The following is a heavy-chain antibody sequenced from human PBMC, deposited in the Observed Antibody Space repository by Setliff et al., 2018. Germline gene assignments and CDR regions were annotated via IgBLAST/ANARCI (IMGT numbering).Heavy chain of an antibody. CDR1: GFTYNNCW. J-gene: IGHJ4*02. CDR3: FGAGTCSY. D-gene: IGHD3-10*02. Sequence: PGGSLRLSCGASGFTYNNCWVSWVRQAPGKGLEWLASINPHGSEQYYVDSVRGRFTISRDNAKNSLSLQMNSLRTEDTAVYYCFGAGTCSYWGQGTLVTVSS. V-gene: IGHV3-7*01. CDR2: INPHGSEQ.